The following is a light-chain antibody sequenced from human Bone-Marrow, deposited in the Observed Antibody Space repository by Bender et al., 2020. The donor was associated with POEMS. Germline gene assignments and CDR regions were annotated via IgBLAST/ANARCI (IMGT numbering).Light chain of an antibody. CDR2: DVF. J-gene: IGLJ3*02. Sequence: QSALTQPASVSGSPGQTITISCSGVSSDIGGDNFVSWYQHHSGKAPKLTIYDVFNRPSGVSDRFSGSRSGNTASLTISGLQAEDEAEYYCGSYTGNNNLVMFGGGTRLTVL. CDR3: GSYTGNNNLVM. CDR1: SSDIGGDNF. V-gene: IGLV2-14*03.